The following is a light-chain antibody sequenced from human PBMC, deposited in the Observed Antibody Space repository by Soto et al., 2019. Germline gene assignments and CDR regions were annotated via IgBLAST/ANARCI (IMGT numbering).Light chain of an antibody. CDR1: SSNIGSNY. J-gene: IGLJ2*01. CDR3: AAWDDSLSGDVV. V-gene: IGLV1-47*01. CDR2: RNN. Sequence: QSVLTQPPSASGTPGRRVTISCSGSSSNIGSNYVYWYQQLPGTAPKLLIYRNNQWPSGVPDRFSGSKSGTSASLAISGLRSEDEADYYCAAWDDSLSGDVVFGGGTKLTVL.